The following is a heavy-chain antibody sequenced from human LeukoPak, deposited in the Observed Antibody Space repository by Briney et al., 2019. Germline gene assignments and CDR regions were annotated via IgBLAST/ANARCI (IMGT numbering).Heavy chain of an antibody. V-gene: IGHV4-30-4*08. Sequence: SETLSLTCTVSGGSISSGGYYWSWIRQPPGKGLEWIGYIYYSGSTYYNPSLKSRVTISVDTSKNQFSLKLSSVTAADTAVYYCARYYDHMIVGAFDIWGQGTMVTVSS. CDR2: IYYSGST. CDR3: ARYYDHMIVGAFDI. CDR1: GGSISSGGYY. J-gene: IGHJ3*02. D-gene: IGHD3-22*01.